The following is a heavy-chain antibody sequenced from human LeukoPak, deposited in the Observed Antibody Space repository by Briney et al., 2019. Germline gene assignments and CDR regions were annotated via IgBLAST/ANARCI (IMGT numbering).Heavy chain of an antibody. CDR1: GFTSRSYA. D-gene: IGHD3-22*01. J-gene: IGHJ4*02. V-gene: IGHV3-74*01. CDR3: HSSEGYFDY. Sequence: PGGSLRLSCAASGFTSRSYAMSWVRQAPGKGLVCVARISNDGSSTGYADSVKGRFTISRDNAKNSLYLQMNSLRDEDTAVYYCHSSEGYFDYWGQGALVTVSS. CDR2: ISNDGSST.